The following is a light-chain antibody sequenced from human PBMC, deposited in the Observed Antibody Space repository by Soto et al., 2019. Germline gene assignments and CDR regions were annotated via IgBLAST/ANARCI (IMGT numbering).Light chain of an antibody. CDR1: QSISSY. Sequence: DIQMTQSPSSLSASVGDRVTITCRASQSISSYLNWYQQKPGKAPKLLIYAASSLQSGVASMFSGSGSGTDFTISISSLQPEDFATYYCQQSYSTPLTVGGVTKVEIK. V-gene: IGKV1-39*01. CDR3: QQSYSTPLT. CDR2: AAS. J-gene: IGKJ4*01.